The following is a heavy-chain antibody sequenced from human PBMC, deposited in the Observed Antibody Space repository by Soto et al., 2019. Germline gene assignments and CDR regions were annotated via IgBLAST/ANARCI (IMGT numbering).Heavy chain of an antibody. Sequence: QVTLKESGPVLVNPTETLTLRCTVSGLSITDSEMGVSWIRQPPGQPLGWLAHIDSSGEKSYSAFLKSRLAISKDTSKSQIVLTVTNMDPADTATYYCARRHLAVAVSPWFDPWGQGIPVTVSS. CDR1: GLSITDSEMG. CDR3: ARRHLAVAVSPWFDP. CDR2: IDSSGEK. J-gene: IGHJ5*02. V-gene: IGHV2-26*01. D-gene: IGHD6-19*01.